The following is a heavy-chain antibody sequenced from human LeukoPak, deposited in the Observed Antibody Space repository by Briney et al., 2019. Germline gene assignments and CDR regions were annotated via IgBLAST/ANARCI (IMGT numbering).Heavy chain of an antibody. CDR1: GGSISSHY. D-gene: IGHD6-6*01. Sequence: SETLSLTCTVSGGSISSHYWSWIRQPPGKGLEWIGYIYYSGGTNYNPSLKSRVTISVDTSKSQFSLKLSSVTAADTAVYYCARGRIAARLFDYWGQGTLVTVSS. CDR2: IYYSGGT. CDR3: ARGRIAARLFDY. V-gene: IGHV4-59*11. J-gene: IGHJ4*02.